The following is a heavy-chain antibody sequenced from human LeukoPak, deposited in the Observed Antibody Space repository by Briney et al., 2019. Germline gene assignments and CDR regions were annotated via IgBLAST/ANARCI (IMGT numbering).Heavy chain of an antibody. CDR2: ISSNGGST. J-gene: IGHJ4*02. V-gene: IGHV3-64*04. Sequence: GGSLRLSCSASGFTFSSYAMHWVRQAPGKGLEYVSAISSNGGSTYYADSVKGRFTISRDNSKNTLYLQMNSLRSEDTAVYYCARGGQWLDSYFNYWGQGTLVTVSS. CDR3: ARGGQWLDSYFNY. CDR1: GFTFSSYA. D-gene: IGHD6-19*01.